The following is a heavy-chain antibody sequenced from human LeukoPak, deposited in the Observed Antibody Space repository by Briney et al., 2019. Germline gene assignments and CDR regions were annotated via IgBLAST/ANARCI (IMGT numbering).Heavy chain of an antibody. D-gene: IGHD3-3*01. J-gene: IGHJ4*02. V-gene: IGHV1-2*02. CDR3: ATDLNFWSGYYGY. Sequence: ASVKVSCKASGYTFTGYYIHWVRQAPGQGLECMGWINPNSGGTNYAQKFQGRVTMTRDTSISTAYMELSRLRSDDTAVYYCATDLNFWSGYYGYWGQGTLVTVSS. CDR1: GYTFTGYY. CDR2: INPNSGGT.